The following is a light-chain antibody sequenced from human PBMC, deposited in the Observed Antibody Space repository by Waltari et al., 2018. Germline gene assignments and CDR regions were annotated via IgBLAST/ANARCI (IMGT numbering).Light chain of an antibody. Sequence: QSVLTQPPSVSGAPRQRVTISCSGSRTNIENNAVSWYQQVPGKAPKLLIYHDDLLPSGVSDRFSDSKSGTSASLAISGLQSEDEADYYCAAWDDSLNGRVFGGGTKLTVL. J-gene: IGLJ3*02. CDR2: HDD. CDR3: AAWDDSLNGRV. V-gene: IGLV1-36*01. CDR1: RTNIENNA.